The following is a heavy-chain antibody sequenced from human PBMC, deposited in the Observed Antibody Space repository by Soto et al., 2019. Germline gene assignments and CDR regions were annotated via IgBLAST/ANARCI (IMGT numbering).Heavy chain of an antibody. D-gene: IGHD5-18*01. CDR3: AKEGDLIGYNYGSCFDY. CDR2: ITGSGGST. V-gene: IGHV3-23*01. CDR1: GFTFSSYS. Sequence: GGSLRLSCAASGFTFSSYSMSWVRQAPGKGLEWVSAITGSGGSTYYADSVKGRFTISRDNSKNTLYLQMNSLRAEDTAVYYCAKEGDLIGYNYGSCFDYWGQGTLVTVSS. J-gene: IGHJ4*02.